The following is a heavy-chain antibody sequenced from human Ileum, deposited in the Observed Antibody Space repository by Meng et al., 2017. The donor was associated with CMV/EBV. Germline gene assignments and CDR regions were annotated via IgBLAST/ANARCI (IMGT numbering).Heavy chain of an antibody. V-gene: IGHV4-4*07. CDR2: IDPSGSA. J-gene: IGHJ5*02. Sequence: QVHLEESRPRLVKPSETLSLTCPVSGGSISGSFFWSWVRQSAGKRLEWIGRIDPSGSANYNPSLQGRITVSIDTSNNQFSLTLTSVTAADTAVYYCARECVGEGDWCHWDYWFDPWGQGTLVTVSS. CDR1: GGSISGSFF. D-gene: IGHD2-21*01. CDR3: ARECVGEGDWCHWDYWFDP.